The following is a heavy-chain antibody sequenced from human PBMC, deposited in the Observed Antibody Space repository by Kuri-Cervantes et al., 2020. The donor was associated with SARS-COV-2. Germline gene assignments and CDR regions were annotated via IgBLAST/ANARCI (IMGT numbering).Heavy chain of an antibody. D-gene: IGHD4-11*01. Sequence: GGSLRLSCAASGFTFSTYWMSWVRQAPGKGLEWVSNIGSSISTIYHADSVKGRFTVSRDNAKNSLYLQMNSLRAEDTAVYYCARAPLSHSNAQPFRFDYWGQGTLVTVSS. CDR1: GFTFSTYW. J-gene: IGHJ4*02. CDR2: IGSSISTI. CDR3: ARAPLSHSNAQPFRFDY. V-gene: IGHV3-48*01.